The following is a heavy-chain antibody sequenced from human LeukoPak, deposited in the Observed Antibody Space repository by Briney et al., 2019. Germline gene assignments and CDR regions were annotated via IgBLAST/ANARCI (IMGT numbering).Heavy chain of an antibody. CDR3: AREGGVAVDGLDY. CDR1: GYTFNAYS. CDR2: ISGYNGNT. V-gene: IGHV1-18*01. D-gene: IGHD2-8*01. J-gene: IGHJ4*02. Sequence: ASVKVSCKASGYTFNAYSISWVRQAPGQGPEWMGRISGYNGNTKYAQKVQGRVTMTTDTSTSTVYMELRSLTSDDTAVYFCAREGGVAVDGLDYWGQGTLVTVSA.